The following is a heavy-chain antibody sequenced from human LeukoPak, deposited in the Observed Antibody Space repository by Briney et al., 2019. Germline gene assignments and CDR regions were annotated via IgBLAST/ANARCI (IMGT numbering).Heavy chain of an antibody. J-gene: IGHJ4*02. Sequence: AVKVSCQSCRRTFIRYLLRLLRPAPGLVVDWLGLTLPIFGIANYAQKFQGIVTITADESTSTAYMELSSMRSEDTAVYYCARVELGTGYSSSQLDYWGQGTLVTVSS. D-gene: IGHD6-13*01. CDR2: TLPIFGIA. CDR1: RRTFIRYL. V-gene: IGHV1-69*01. CDR3: ARVELGTGYSSSQLDY.